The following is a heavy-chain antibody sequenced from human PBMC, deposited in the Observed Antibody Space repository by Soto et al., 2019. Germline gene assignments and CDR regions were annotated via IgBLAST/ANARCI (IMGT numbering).Heavy chain of an antibody. D-gene: IGHD2-2*01. J-gene: IGHJ4*02. CDR3: ARDQVWECSSTSCYTGNMLDY. Sequence: QVQLVESGGGVVQPGRSLRLSCAASGFTFSSYAMHWVRQAPGKGLEWVAGISYDGSNKYYADSVKGRFTISRDNSKNPLYLQMNSRRAEDTAVYYCARDQVWECSSTSCYTGNMLDYWGQGTLVTVSS. V-gene: IGHV3-30-3*01. CDR2: ISYDGSNK. CDR1: GFTFSSYA.